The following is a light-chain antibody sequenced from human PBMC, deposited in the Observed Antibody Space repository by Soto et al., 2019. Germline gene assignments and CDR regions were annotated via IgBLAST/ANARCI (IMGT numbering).Light chain of an antibody. CDR1: QTISSW. CDR2: KAS. J-gene: IGKJ2*01. V-gene: IGKV1-5*03. CDR3: QLYDHPPYT. Sequence: DIQMTQSPSTLSGSVGDRVTITCRASQTISSWLAWYQQKPGKAPKLLIYKASTLKSGVPSRFSGSGSGTDFSLTVDSLQPEDTATYYCQLYDHPPYTFGQGTKLEIK.